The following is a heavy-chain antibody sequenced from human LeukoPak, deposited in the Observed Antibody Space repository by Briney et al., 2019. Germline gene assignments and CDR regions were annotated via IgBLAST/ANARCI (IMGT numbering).Heavy chain of an antibody. CDR2: ISYDETYI. CDR3: ARERKSSTSMDY. Sequence: GGSLRLSCAASGFTFSIYAMHWVRQAPGKGLEWVALISYDETYIYYADSVKGRFTISRDNAKNTLYLQMNSLRGEDTAVYFCARERKSSTSMDYWGQGTPVTVSS. D-gene: IGHD2-2*01. V-gene: IGHV3-30-3*01. J-gene: IGHJ4*02. CDR1: GFTFSIYA.